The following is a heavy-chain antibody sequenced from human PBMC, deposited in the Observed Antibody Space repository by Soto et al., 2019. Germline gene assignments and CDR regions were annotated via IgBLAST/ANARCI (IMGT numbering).Heavy chain of an antibody. J-gene: IGHJ4*01. CDR3: TTDSRTTLPEIRFDY. CDR1: GLRFSNAW. D-gene: IGHD1-26*01. CDR2: VKSKADGGSG. Sequence: PGGSLRLSCAASGLRFSNAWINWVRQVPGKGLEWVGRVKSKADGGSGDYAAPVKGRFVVSRDDSKDIVYLQMNSLKIEDTGVYYCTTDSRTTLPEIRFDYWRHGTQVTAPQ. V-gene: IGHV3-15*07.